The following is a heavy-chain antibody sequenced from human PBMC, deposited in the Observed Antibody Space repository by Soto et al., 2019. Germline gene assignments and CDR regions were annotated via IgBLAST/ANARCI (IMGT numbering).Heavy chain of an antibody. D-gene: IGHD2-21*02. CDR1: GFTFSSYG. CDR2: ISYDGSNK. CDR3: AKVGWAYCCGDCYSDY. Sequence: QVQLVESGGGVVQPGRSLRLSCAASGFTFSSYGMHWVRQAPGKGLEWVAVISYDGSNKYYADSVKGRFTISRDNSKNTLYLQMNSLRAEDTAVYYCAKVGWAYCCGDCYSDYWGQGTLVTVSS. J-gene: IGHJ4*02. V-gene: IGHV3-30*18.